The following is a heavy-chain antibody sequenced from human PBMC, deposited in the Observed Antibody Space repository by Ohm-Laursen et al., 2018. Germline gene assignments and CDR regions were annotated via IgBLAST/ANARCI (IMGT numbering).Heavy chain of an antibody. CDR1: GGSITVSSYY. J-gene: IGHJ4*02. D-gene: IGHD3-22*01. CDR3: ARLLNYDSSGYTNYFDY. CDR2: IYYSGST. V-gene: IGHV4-39*01. Sequence: TLSLTCTVSGGSITVSSYYWGWIRQPPGKGLEWIGSIYYSGSTYYNPSLKSRVTLSVDTSKNQFSLKVISVTAADTAVYYCARLLNYDSSGYTNYFDYWGQGALVTVSS.